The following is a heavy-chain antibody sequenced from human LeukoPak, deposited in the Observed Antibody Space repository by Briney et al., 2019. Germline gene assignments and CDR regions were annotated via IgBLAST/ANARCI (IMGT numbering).Heavy chain of an antibody. CDR2: IIPVLGTT. J-gene: IGHJ6*03. D-gene: IGHD3-10*01. CDR1: GGTFSRYA. Sequence: ASVKVSCKASGGTFSRYAISWVRQAPGQGLEWMGGIIPVLGTTNYAQTFQNKVTIPADESTSTTYMELSSLTSEDPAVYYCATSGGDYYYHSLDVWGKGTPVTISS. V-gene: IGHV1-69*13. CDR3: ATSGGDYYYHSLDV.